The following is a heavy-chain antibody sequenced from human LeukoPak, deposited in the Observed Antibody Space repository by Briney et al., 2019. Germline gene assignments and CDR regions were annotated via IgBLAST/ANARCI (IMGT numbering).Heavy chain of an antibody. CDR1: GYSISSGYY. CDR3: ARHGRRARYGSGYPGPLTPKYYFDY. D-gene: IGHD3-10*01. V-gene: IGHV4-38-2*02. CDR2: IYHSGST. Sequence: PSETLSLTCTVSGYSISSGYYWGWIRQPPGKGLEWIGSIYHSGSTYYNPSLKSRVTISVDTSKNQFSLKLSSVTAADTAVYYCARHGRRARYGSGYPGPLTPKYYFDYWGQGTLVTVSS. J-gene: IGHJ4*02.